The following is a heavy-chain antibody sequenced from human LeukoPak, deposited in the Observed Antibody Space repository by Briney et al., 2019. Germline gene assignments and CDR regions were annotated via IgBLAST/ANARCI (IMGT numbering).Heavy chain of an antibody. CDR1: GYTFNGYY. CDR3: ASLGQQLGSSDAFDI. Sequence: KPGASVKVSCSASGYTFNGYYMHWVRQAPGQGLEWMGKINPNRGGKYYVQKFQGRVTMTRDTSISTAYMELSRLRSDDTAVYYCASLGQQLGSSDAFDIWGQGTMVTGSS. CDR2: INPNRGGK. J-gene: IGHJ3*02. V-gene: IGHV1-2*02. D-gene: IGHD6-13*01.